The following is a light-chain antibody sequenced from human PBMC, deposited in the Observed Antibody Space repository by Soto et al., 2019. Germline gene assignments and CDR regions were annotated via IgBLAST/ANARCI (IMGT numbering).Light chain of an antibody. Sequence: EIVLTQSPGTLSLSSGERATLSCRPSQSVSSSYLAWYQQKPGQAPRLLVYATSSRATGIPDRFSGSGSGTDFTLTISRLEPEDFAVYYCQQYGSSSFTFGQGTKLEIK. V-gene: IGKV3-20*01. J-gene: IGKJ2*01. CDR1: QSVSSSY. CDR2: ATS. CDR3: QQYGSSSFT.